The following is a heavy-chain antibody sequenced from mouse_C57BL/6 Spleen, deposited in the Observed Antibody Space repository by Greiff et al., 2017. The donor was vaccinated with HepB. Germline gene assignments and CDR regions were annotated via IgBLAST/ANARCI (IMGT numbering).Heavy chain of an antibody. J-gene: IGHJ3*01. CDR1: GFTFSDYG. CDR2: ISSGSSTI. CDR3: ARQGTTASFAY. Sequence: EVNLVESGGGLVKPGGSLKLSCAASGFTFSDYGMHWVRQAPEKGLEWVAYISSGSSTIYYADTVKGRFTISRDNAKNTLFLQMTSLRSEDTAMYYCARQGTTASFAYWGQGTLVTVSA. V-gene: IGHV5-17*01. D-gene: IGHD1-1*01.